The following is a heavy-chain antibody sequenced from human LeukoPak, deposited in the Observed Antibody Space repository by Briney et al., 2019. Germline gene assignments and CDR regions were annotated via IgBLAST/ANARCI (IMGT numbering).Heavy chain of an antibody. CDR1: GFSFSSYA. CDR2: ISYDGRNK. J-gene: IGHJ6*03. D-gene: IGHD3-10*01. CDR3: ARVARGDYYYYYMDV. Sequence: GRSLRLSCAASGFSFSSYAINWVRQAPGKGLEWVAAISYDGRNKYYTDSVRGRFTISRDNSKNTLYLQIDTLRAEDTALYYCARVARGDYYYYYMDVWGKGTTVTVSS. V-gene: IGHV3-30*04.